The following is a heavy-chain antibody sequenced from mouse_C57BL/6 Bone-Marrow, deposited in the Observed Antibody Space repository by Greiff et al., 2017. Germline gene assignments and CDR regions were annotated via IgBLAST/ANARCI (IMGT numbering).Heavy chain of an antibody. CDR2: ISAGGSYT. CDR1: GFTFSSYA. V-gene: IGHV5-4*01. J-gene: IGHJ3*01. Sequence: EVQLVESGGGLVKPGGSLKLSCAASGFTFSSYAMSWVRQTPGKRLEWVATISAGGSYTYYPDNVKGRFTISRDNAKNNLYLHISHLKSEDTAMYYCARDGSGGAYWGQGTLVTVSA. CDR3: ARDGSGGAY. D-gene: IGHD4-1*01.